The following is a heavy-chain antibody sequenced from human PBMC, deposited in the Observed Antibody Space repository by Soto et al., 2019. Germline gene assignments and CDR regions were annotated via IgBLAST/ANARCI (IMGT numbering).Heavy chain of an antibody. Sequence: VGSLRLSCAASGFTFSDAWMTWVRQAPGKGLEWVGLIKVKSNGGTTDYAAPVKGRFTISRDDSKNTLYLQMNSLKTEDTAVYYCTSTLGYWGQGTLVTVSS. D-gene: IGHD7-27*01. CDR2: IKVKSNGGTT. J-gene: IGHJ4*02. CDR3: TSTLGY. CDR1: GFTFSDAW. V-gene: IGHV3-15*01.